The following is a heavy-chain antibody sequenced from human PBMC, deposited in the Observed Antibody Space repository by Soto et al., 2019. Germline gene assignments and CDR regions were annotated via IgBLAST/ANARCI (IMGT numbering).Heavy chain of an antibody. J-gene: IGHJ6*02. CDR2: IYYSGST. Sequence: SETLSFTCTVSGGSISSGGYYWSWIRQHPGKGLEWIGYIYYSGSTYYNPSLKSRVTISVDTSKNQFSLKLSSVTAADTAVYYCARDGANGMDVWGQGTTVTVSS. CDR3: ARDGANGMDV. V-gene: IGHV4-31*03. D-gene: IGHD3-16*01. CDR1: GGSISSGGYY.